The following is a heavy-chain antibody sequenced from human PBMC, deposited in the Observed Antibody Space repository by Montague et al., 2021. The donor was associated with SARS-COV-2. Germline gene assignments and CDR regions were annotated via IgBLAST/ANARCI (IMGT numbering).Heavy chain of an antibody. CDR3: VRDTQYYDDNAWDDWFDP. V-gene: IGHV4-59*13. CDR2: VSHKGRT. Sequence: SETLSLTCTVSGGSIYSYYWSWVRQPPGKGLEWIGRVSHKGRTNYNPSLKSRVTISVDTSNNYFSLRLSSVTAADTAVYYCVRDTQYYDDNAWDDWFDPWGQGTLVTVSS. CDR1: GGSIYSYY. D-gene: IGHD3-16*01. J-gene: IGHJ5*02.